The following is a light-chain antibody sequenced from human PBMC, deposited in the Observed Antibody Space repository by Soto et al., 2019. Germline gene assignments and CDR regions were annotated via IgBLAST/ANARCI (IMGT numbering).Light chain of an antibody. CDR3: QHYNSYSEA. V-gene: IGKV1-5*03. Sequence: DIQMTQSPSTLSGSVGDRVTITCRASQTISSWLAWYQQKPGKAPKLLIYKASTLKSGVPSRFSGSGSGTEFTLTISRLQRDDFATYYCQHYNSYSEAFGQGTKVELK. CDR1: QTISSW. CDR2: KAS. J-gene: IGKJ1*01.